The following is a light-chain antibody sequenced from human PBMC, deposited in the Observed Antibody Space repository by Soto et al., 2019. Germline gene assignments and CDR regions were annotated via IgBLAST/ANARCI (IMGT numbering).Light chain of an antibody. J-gene: IGKJ2*01. CDR1: QSIGNY. Sequence: DIQMTQSPSSLSASVGDRVTIICRASQSIGNYLNWYQQKPGTAPDLLNYEASSLQSGVPTRFSGTGSGTDFTLTISSLQHEDVATYYCQQGYSTPYTFGQGTKLET. V-gene: IGKV1-39*01. CDR3: QQGYSTPYT. CDR2: EAS.